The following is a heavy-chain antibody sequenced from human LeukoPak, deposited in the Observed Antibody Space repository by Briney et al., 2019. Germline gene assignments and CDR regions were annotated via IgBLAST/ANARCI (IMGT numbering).Heavy chain of an antibody. V-gene: IGHV3-23*01. CDR3: AKDITYYDILMEY. J-gene: IGHJ4*02. CDR2: ISGSGGST. Sequence: GRSLRLSCAASGFTFSSYAMSWVRQAPGKGLEWVSAISGSGGSTYYADSVKGRFTISRDNSKNTLYLQMNSLRAEDTAVYYCAKDITYYDILMEYWGQGTLVTVSS. CDR1: GFTFSSYA. D-gene: IGHD3-9*01.